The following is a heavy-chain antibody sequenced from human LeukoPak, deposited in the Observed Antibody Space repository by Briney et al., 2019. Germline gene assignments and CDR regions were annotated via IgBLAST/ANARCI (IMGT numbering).Heavy chain of an antibody. CDR1: GFTCSSYW. J-gene: IGHJ4*02. CDR3: ARDSGGGWDY. D-gene: IGHD6-19*01. CDR2: IKENGRDK. V-gene: IGHV3-7*01. Sequence: GGSLRLSCAASGFTCSSYWMTWVRQAPGKGLEWVANIKENGRDKYYVDSLKGRFTISKDNAKNSVYLQMNSLRAEDTAVYYCARDSGGGWDYWGQGTLVTVSS.